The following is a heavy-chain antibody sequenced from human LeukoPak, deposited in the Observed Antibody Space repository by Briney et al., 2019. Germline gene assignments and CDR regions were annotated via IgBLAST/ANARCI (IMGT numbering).Heavy chain of an antibody. CDR1: GYTFTGYY. V-gene: IGHV1-2*02. CDR2: VNPNSGDT. J-gene: IGHJ4*02. CDR3: AMNPYEYYFDY. D-gene: IGHD5-12*01. Sequence: ASVKVSCKASGYTFTGYYIHWVRQAPGQGVEWMGWVNPNSGDTHYTQKFQGRVTMTRDTSMRTAYMELSGLRSDDTAVYYCAMNPYEYYFDYWGQGTLVTVSS.